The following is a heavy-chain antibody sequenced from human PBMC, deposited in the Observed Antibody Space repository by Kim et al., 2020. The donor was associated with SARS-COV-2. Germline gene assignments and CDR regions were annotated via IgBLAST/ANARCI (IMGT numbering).Heavy chain of an antibody. Sequence: DSVNGRFTIARDNSKNTLYLQMNSLRVEDTAVYYCEKDNVVDTAMVTCYYWGQGTLVSVSS. V-gene: IGHV3-23*01. J-gene: IGHJ4*02. D-gene: IGHD5-18*01. CDR3: EKDNVVDTAMVTCYY.